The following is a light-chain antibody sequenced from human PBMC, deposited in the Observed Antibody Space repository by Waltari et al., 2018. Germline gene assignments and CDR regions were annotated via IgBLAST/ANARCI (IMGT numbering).Light chain of an antibody. J-gene: IGKJ1*01. CDR2: GAS. CDR1: QSVGRA. V-gene: IGKV3-20*01. Sequence: EIVLTQSPGTLSLSPGERATLSCWASQSVGRALAWYQQKRGQAPRLLIYGASTRASGIPDGFSGSGSGTDFSLTINRLEPEDFAVYYCQHYVRLPVTFGQGTKVEIK. CDR3: QHYVRLPVT.